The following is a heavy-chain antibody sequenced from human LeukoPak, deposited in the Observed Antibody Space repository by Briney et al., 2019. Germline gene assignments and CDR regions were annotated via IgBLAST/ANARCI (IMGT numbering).Heavy chain of an antibody. D-gene: IGHD3-10*01. V-gene: IGHV3-30*18. CDR2: ISYDGSNK. J-gene: IGHJ6*04. Sequence: GGSLRLSCAASGFTFSSYGMHWVRQAPGKGLEWVAVISYDGSNKYYADSVKGRFAISRDNSKNTLYLQMNSLRAEDTAVYYCAKDIVQGGMVRGVDYYYGMDVWGKGTTVTVSS. CDR1: GFTFSSYG. CDR3: AKDIVQGGMVRGVDYYYGMDV.